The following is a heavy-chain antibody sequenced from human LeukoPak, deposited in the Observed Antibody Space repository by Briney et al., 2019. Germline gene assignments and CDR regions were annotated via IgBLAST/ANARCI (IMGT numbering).Heavy chain of an antibody. CDR3: AKGSYYYDSSGYLDY. D-gene: IGHD3-22*01. CDR2: ISGSGGST. Sequence: PGRSLRLSCAASGLTFSSYAMSWVRQAPGKGLEWVSAISGSGGSTYYADSVKGRFTISRDNSKHTLYLQMNSLRAEDTAVYYCAKGSYYYDSSGYLDYWGQGTLVTVSS. CDR1: GLTFSSYA. V-gene: IGHV3-23*01. J-gene: IGHJ4*02.